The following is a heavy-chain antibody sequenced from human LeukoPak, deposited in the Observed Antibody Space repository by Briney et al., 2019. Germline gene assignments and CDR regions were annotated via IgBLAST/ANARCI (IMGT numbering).Heavy chain of an antibody. V-gene: IGHV3-64*01. CDR3: ARGAYYYDSSGLSGYFDY. J-gene: IGHJ4*02. Sequence: GGSLRLSCAASGFTFSSYAMHWVRQAPGKGLEYVSAISRNGGSTYYANSVKGRFTISRDNSKNTLYLQMGSLRAEDMAVYYCARGAYYYDSSGLSGYFDYWGQGTLVTVSS. D-gene: IGHD3-22*01. CDR2: ISRNGGST. CDR1: GFTFSSYA.